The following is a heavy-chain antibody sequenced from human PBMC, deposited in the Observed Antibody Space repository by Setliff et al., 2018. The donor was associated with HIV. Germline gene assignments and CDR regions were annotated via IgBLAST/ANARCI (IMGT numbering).Heavy chain of an antibody. Sequence: GESLKISCAASGFTFSSYSMNWVRQAPGKGLEWVSFISGNSGAVTYADSVKGRFTISRDNARNSLYLQLNSLRSDDTAAYYCARDPRYTSVWFRNGGVDFWGQGTLVTVSS. J-gene: IGHJ4*02. CDR2: ISGNSGAV. D-gene: IGHD6-19*01. V-gene: IGHV3-48*01. CDR1: GFTFSSYS. CDR3: ARDPRYTSVWFRNGGVDF.